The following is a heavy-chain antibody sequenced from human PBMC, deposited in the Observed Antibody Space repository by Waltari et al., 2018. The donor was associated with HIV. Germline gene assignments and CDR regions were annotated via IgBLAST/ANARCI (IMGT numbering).Heavy chain of an antibody. D-gene: IGHD3-3*01. J-gene: IGHJ4*02. V-gene: IGHV3-30*04. CDR3: ARGKNWSGYKFDY. CDR2: ISYDGSNK. Sequence: QVQLVESGGGVVQPGRSLRLSCAASGFTFSRYAMHWVRQAPGKGLGWVAVISYDGSNKYYADSVKGRFTISRDNSKNTLYLQMNSLRVEDTAVYYCARGKNWSGYKFDYWGQGTLVTVSS. CDR1: GFTFSRYA.